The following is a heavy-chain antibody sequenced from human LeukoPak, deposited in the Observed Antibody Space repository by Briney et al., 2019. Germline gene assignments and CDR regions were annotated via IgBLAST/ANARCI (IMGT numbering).Heavy chain of an antibody. V-gene: IGHV3-23*01. CDR3: ARGPAVAGTALDY. Sequence: GGSLRLSCAASGFTFSSYAMSWVRQAPGKGLEWVSAISGSGGSTYYADSVKGRFTISRDNAKNSLYLQMNSLRAEDTAVYYCARGPAVAGTALDYWGQGTLVTVSS. CDR1: GFTFSSYA. J-gene: IGHJ4*02. D-gene: IGHD6-19*01. CDR2: ISGSGGST.